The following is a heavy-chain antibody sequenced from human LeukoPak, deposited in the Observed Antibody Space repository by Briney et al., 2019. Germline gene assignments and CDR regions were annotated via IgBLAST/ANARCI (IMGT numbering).Heavy chain of an antibody. D-gene: IGHD6-13*01. V-gene: IGHV3-33*01. Sequence: GGSLRLSCAASGFTFSSYGMHWVRQASGKGLEWVAVIWYDGSNKYYADSVKGRFTISRDNSKNTLYLQTNSLRAEDTAVYYCARGGSSWQIDYWGQGTLVTVSS. J-gene: IGHJ4*02. CDR2: IWYDGSNK. CDR1: GFTFSSYG. CDR3: ARGGSSWQIDY.